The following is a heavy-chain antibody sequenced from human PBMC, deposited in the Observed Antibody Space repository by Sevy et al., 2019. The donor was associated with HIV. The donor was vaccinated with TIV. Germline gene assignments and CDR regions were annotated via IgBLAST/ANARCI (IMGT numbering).Heavy chain of an antibody. V-gene: IGHV3-23*01. CDR1: GFTFSSYA. CDR3: AKESREGYSFIGPDAFDI. Sequence: GGSLRLSCAASGFTFSSYAMSWVRQAPGKGLEWVSAISGGGGSTFYADSVKGRFTISRDNSKNTLYLQMNSLRAEDTAVYYCAKESREGYSFIGPDAFDIWGQGTMVTVSS. D-gene: IGHD4-4*01. CDR2: ISGGGGST. J-gene: IGHJ3*02.